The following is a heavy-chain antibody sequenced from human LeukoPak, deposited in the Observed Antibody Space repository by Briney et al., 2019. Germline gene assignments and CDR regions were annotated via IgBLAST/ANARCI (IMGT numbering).Heavy chain of an antibody. Sequence: GGSLRLSCAASGFTFSSYWMSWVRQAPGKGLEWVANIKQDGSEKYYVDSVKGRFTISRDNAKNSLYPQMNSLRAEDTAVYYCASYGDYDDAFDTWGQGTMVTVSS. CDR2: IKQDGSEK. J-gene: IGHJ3*02. CDR1: GFTFSSYW. CDR3: ASYGDYDDAFDT. D-gene: IGHD4-17*01. V-gene: IGHV3-7*01.